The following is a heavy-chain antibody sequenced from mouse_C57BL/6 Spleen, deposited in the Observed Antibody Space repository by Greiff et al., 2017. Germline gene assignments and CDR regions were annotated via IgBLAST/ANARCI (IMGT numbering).Heavy chain of an antibody. CDR3: AREGGFYYAMDY. J-gene: IGHJ4*01. CDR2: INPSNGGT. CDR1: GYTFTSYW. Sequence: QVQLQQPGTELVKPGASVKLSCKASGYTFTSYWMHWVKQRPGQGLEWIGNINPSNGGTNYNEKFKSKATLTVDKSSSTAYMQLSSLTSEDSAVXYCAREGGFYYAMDYWGQGTSVTVSS. V-gene: IGHV1-53*01.